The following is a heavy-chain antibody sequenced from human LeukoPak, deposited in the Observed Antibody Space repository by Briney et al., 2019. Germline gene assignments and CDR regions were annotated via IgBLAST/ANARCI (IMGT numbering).Heavy chain of an antibody. D-gene: IGHD6-6*01. V-gene: IGHV3-48*03. J-gene: IGHJ4*02. Sequence: PGGSLRLSCAASGFTFSTYEMHWVRQAPGKGLEWVSYMSTTGDIIYYADSVKGRFTISRDNAKNSLYLQMDSLRAEDTAVYYCARDDGGRHTSSPDYWGQGTLVAVSS. CDR3: ARDDGGRHTSSPDY. CDR2: MSTTGDII. CDR1: GFTFSTYE.